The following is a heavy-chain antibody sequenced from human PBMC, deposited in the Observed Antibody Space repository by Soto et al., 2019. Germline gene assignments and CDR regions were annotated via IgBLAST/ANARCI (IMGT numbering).Heavy chain of an antibody. CDR3: ARMESFGSLNWFDP. D-gene: IGHD5-18*01. CDR1: GYTFTYND. CDR2: MNPGSGDT. V-gene: IGHV1-8*01. J-gene: IGHJ5*02. Sequence: ASVKVSCKASGYTFTYNDVSWVRQATGQGLEWMGWMNPGSGDTGYAQKFQGRVTMTRDISIATAYMELNSLTSEDTAIYYCARMESFGSLNWFDPWGQGTLVTVSS.